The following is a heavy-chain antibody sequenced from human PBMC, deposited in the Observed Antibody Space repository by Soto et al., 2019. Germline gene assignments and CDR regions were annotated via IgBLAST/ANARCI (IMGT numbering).Heavy chain of an antibody. Sequence: GGSLRLSCAASGFTFSSYGMHWVRQAPGKGLEWVAVIWDDGSNKYYADSVKGRFTISRDNSKNTLYLQMNSLRAEDTAVYYCARTRIAAAGNYYYYGMDVWGQGTPVTVSS. CDR2: IWDDGSNK. D-gene: IGHD6-13*01. V-gene: IGHV3-33*01. CDR1: GFTFSSYG. CDR3: ARTRIAAAGNYYYYGMDV. J-gene: IGHJ6*02.